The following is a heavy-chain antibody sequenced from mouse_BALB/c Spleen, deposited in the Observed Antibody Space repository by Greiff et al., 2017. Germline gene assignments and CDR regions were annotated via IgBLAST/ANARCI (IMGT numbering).Heavy chain of an antibody. CDR2: IYPGSGNT. CDR3: ARERNVRSSWFAY. J-gene: IGHJ3*01. Sequence: VQLQQSGPELVKPGASVKISCTASGYTFTDSYINWVKQKPGQGLEWIGWIYPGSGNTKYNEKFKGKATLTVDTSSSTAYMQLSSLTSEDTAVYSCARERNVRSSWFAYWGQGTLVTVSA. CDR1: GYTFTDSY. V-gene: IGHV1-84*02.